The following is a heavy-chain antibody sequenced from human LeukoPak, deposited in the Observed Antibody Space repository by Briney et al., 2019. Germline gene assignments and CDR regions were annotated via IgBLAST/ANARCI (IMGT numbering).Heavy chain of an antibody. J-gene: IGHJ4*02. CDR2: INPSGGST. V-gene: IGHV1-46*01. CDR1: GYTFTSYY. CDR3: ARAAVAGRQWLAFDY. D-gene: IGHD6-19*01. Sequence: GASVKVSCKASGYTFTSYYMHWVRQAPGQGLEWMGIINPSGGSTSYAQRFQGRVTMTRDMSTSTVYTELSSLRSEDTAVYYCARAAVAGRQWLAFDYWGQGTLVTVSS.